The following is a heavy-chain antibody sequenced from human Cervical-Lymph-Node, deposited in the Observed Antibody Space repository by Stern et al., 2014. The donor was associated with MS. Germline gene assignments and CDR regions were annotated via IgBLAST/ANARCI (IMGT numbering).Heavy chain of an antibody. Sequence: VHLVQSGAEVKKPGASVKVSCQASGYTFTGSYLHWVRQAPGQGLEWMGRINPSIGDTDYAQKFQGRVTMTRDTSISTAYMELSSLRSDDTAVYYCARGHYYGSGVDYWGQGTLVTVSS. J-gene: IGHJ4*02. D-gene: IGHD3-10*01. V-gene: IGHV1-2*06. CDR3: ARGHYYGSGVDY. CDR1: GYTFTGSY. CDR2: INPSIGDT.